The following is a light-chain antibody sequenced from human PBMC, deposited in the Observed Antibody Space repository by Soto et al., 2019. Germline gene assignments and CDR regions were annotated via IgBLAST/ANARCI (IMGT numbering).Light chain of an antibody. CDR1: QSIGSN. V-gene: IGKV3-15*01. Sequence: EIVMTQSPATLSVSPGERASLSCRASQSIGSNLAWYQQKPGQAPRLLIYDASARATGIPARFSGSGSGTEFTLTISSLQSEDFAVYYCQHYNNWPPWTFGQGTKVDIK. J-gene: IGKJ1*01. CDR2: DAS. CDR3: QHYNNWPPWT.